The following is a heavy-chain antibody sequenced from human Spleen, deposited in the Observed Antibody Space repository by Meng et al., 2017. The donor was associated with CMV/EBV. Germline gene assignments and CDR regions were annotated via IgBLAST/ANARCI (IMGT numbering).Heavy chain of an antibody. V-gene: IGHV3-48*03. J-gene: IGHJ4*02. Sequence: GESLKISCAASGFTFSSYEMNWVRQAPGKGLEWVSYISSSGSTIYYADSVKGRFTISRDNAKNSLYLQMDSLRAEDAAVYFCARARSAYQLLVTPDCWGPGTLVTVSS. D-gene: IGHD2-2*01. CDR2: ISSSGSTI. CDR1: GFTFSSYE. CDR3: ARARSAYQLLVTPDC.